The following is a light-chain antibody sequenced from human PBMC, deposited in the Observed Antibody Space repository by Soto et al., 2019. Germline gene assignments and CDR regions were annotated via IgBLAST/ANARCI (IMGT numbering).Light chain of an antibody. CDR1: QSVSSSY. J-gene: IGKJ1*01. Sequence: EIVLTQSPGTLSLSPGERATLSCRASQSVSSSYLAWYQQKPGQAPRLLIYDASSRATGIPDRFSGSGSGPDFTLTISRLEPEDFAVYYCQHYGRSPRTFGQGTKVEIK. CDR2: DAS. V-gene: IGKV3-20*01. CDR3: QHYGRSPRT.